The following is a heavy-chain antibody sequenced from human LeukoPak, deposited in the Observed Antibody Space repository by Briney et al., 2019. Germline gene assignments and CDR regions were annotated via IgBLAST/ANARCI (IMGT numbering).Heavy chain of an antibody. CDR3: AREAPKHSSGWYLGH. J-gene: IGHJ4*02. D-gene: IGHD6-19*01. CDR2: ISSSSSYI. Sequence: GGSLRLSCAASGFTFSSYSMNWVRQAPGKGLEWVSSISSSSSYIYYADSVKGRFTISRDNAKNSLYLQMNSLRAEDTAVYYCAREAPKHSSGWYLGHWGQGTLVTVS. CDR1: GFTFSSYS. V-gene: IGHV3-21*01.